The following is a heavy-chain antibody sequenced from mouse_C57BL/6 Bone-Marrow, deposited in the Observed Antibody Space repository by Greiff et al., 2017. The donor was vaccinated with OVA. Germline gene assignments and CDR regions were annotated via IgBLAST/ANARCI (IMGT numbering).Heavy chain of an antibody. CDR2: IDPENGDT. CDR3: TTDSIYYYDYFDY. D-gene: IGHD1-1*01. Sequence: EVMLVESGAELVRPGASVKLSCTASGFNIKDDYMHWVKQRPEQGLEWIGWIDPENGDTEYASKFQGKATITADTSSNTAYLQLSSLTSEDTAVYYCTTDSIYYYDYFDYWGQGTTLTVSS. J-gene: IGHJ2*01. V-gene: IGHV14-4*01. CDR1: GFNIKDDY.